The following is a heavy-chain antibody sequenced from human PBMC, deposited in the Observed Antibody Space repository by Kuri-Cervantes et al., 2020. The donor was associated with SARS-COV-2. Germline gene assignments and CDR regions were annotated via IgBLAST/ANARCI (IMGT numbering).Heavy chain of an antibody. CDR2: IIPIFGTA. D-gene: IGHD2-2*01. CDR1: GGTFSSYS. CDR3: ARPYCTSSTCYDGTFDS. J-gene: IGHJ4*02. V-gene: IGHV1-69*13. Sequence: SVKVSCKASGGTFSSYSVNWARQAPGQGLEWMGGIIPIFGTANYAQKFQGRVTITADESTNTAYMELSSLRSEDTAVYYCARPYCTSSTCYDGTFDSWGQGTLVTVSS.